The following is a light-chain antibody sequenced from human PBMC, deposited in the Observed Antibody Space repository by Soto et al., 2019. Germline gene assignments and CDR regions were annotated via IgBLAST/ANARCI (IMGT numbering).Light chain of an antibody. Sequence: DIQMTQSPSSLSASVGDRVTITCRASQSISSWLAWYQQKPGKAPKLLIFDAFSLESGVPSRFSGSGSGTDFTLTISCLQSEDFATYYCQQYYSYPRTFGQGTKVDIK. CDR1: QSISSW. CDR2: DAF. CDR3: QQYYSYPRT. V-gene: IGKV1-5*01. J-gene: IGKJ1*01.